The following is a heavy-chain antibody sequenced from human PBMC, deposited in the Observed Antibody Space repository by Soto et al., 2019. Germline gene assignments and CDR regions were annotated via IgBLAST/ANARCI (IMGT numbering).Heavy chain of an antibody. CDR2: MNPNSGNT. CDR1: GYTFTSYG. Sequence: ASVKVSCKASGYTFTSYGISWVRQAPGQGLEWMGWMNPNSGNTGYAQKFQGRVTMTRNTSISTAYMELSSLRSEDTAVYYCARSSKYYDFWSGYYSSSYYYGMDVWGQGTTVTSP. D-gene: IGHD3-3*01. V-gene: IGHV1-8*02. J-gene: IGHJ6*02. CDR3: ARSSKYYDFWSGYYSSSYYYGMDV.